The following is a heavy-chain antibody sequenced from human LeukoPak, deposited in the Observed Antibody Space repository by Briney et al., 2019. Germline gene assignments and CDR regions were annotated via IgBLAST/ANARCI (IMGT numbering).Heavy chain of an antibody. CDR2: ISSSSSTI. D-gene: IGHD3-10*02. J-gene: IGHJ6*04. CDR1: GFTFSSYS. V-gene: IGHV3-48*01. Sequence: GGSLRLSCAASGFTFSSYSMNWVRQAPGKGLEWVSYISSSSSTIYYADSVKGRFTISRDNAKNSLCLQMNSLRAEDTAVYYCAELGITMIGGVWGKGTTVTISS. CDR3: AELGITMIGGV.